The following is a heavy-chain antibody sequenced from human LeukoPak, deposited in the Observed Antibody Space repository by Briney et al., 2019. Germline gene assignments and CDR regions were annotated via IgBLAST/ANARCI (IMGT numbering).Heavy chain of an antibody. CDR1: GYSFTSYW. CDR3: AREGWLVPRDAFDI. CDR2: IYPDDSDT. Sequence: GESLKISCNGSGYSFTSYWIGWVRQMPGKGLEWMGIIYPDDSDTTYSPSFQGQVTISADKSIRTAYLQWSSLKASDTAMYYCAREGWLVPRDAFDIWGQGTMVTVSS. V-gene: IGHV5-51*01. D-gene: IGHD6-19*01. J-gene: IGHJ3*02.